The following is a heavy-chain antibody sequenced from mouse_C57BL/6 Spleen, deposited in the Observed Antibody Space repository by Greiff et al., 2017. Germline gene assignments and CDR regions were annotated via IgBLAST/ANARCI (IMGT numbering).Heavy chain of an antibody. J-gene: IGHJ3*01. CDR1: GYAFSSYW. Sequence: VQLQQSGAELVKPGASVKISCKASGYAFSSYWMNWVKQRPGKGLEWIGQIYPGDGDTNYNGKFKGKATLTADKSSSTAYMQLSSLTSEDSAVYFCARGDSSGPWSAYWGQGTLVTVSA. V-gene: IGHV1-80*01. D-gene: IGHD3-2*02. CDR2: IYPGDGDT. CDR3: ARGDSSGPWSAY.